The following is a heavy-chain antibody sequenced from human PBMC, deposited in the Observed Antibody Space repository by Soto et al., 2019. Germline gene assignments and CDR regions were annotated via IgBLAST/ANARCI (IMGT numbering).Heavy chain of an antibody. CDR3: AKNRLADSPYYYYYGLDV. V-gene: IGHV3-30*18. J-gene: IGHJ6*02. D-gene: IGHD6-25*01. CDR2: ISYDGSNK. Sequence: RRLSCAASGFSFRSYDMHWVRQAPGKGLEWVALISYDGSNKYYADSVKGRFTISRDNSKSTLYLQMNSPRAEDTAVYFCAKNRLADSPYYYYYGLDVWGQGTTVTVSS. CDR1: GFSFRSYD.